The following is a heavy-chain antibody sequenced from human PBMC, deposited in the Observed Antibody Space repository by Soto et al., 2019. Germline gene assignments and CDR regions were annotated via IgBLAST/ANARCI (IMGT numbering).Heavy chain of an antibody. CDR1: GGSIRTGGYY. V-gene: IGHV4-31*03. J-gene: IGHJ3*02. CDR2: IYYSGNT. CDR3: ATNGDYYDSTGYYWRDAFDM. D-gene: IGHD3-22*01. Sequence: QVQLQESGPGLVKPSQTLSLTCTVSGGSIRTGGYYWSWIRQPPGKGLEWIGYIYYSGNTYYNPSLKSRLTISVDTSKNQFSLRLSSVTAADTAVYFCATNGDYYDSTGYYWRDAFDMWGQGTMVTVSS.